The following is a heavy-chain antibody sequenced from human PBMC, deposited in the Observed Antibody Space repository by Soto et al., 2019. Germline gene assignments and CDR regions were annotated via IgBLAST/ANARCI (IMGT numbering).Heavy chain of an antibody. V-gene: IGHV3-33*01. CDR2: IRYDGSNK. D-gene: IGHD3-22*01. CDR3: ARRSYSSGYYLDY. CDR1: GFTFSSYG. J-gene: IGHJ4*02. Sequence: GGSLRLSCAPSGFTFSSYGMHWVRQAPGKGLEWVAVIRYDGSNKYYADSVKGRFTISRDNSKNTLYLQMNSLRAEDTAVYYCARRSYSSGYYLDYWGQGTLVTVSS.